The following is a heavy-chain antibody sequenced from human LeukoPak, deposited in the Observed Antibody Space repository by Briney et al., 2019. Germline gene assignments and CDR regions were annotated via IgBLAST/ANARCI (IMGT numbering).Heavy chain of an antibody. CDR1: GFTFSSYW. CDR2: INSDGSST. J-gene: IGHJ4*02. Sequence: GGSLRLSCAASGFTFSSYWMHWVRQAPGKGLVWVSRINSDGSSTSYADSVKGRFTISRDNAKNTLYLQMHSLRAEDTAVYYCPRAPTVITMVRGVLLLKYYFDYWGQGTLVTVSS. D-gene: IGHD3-10*01. CDR3: PRAPTVITMVRGVLLLKYYFDY. V-gene: IGHV3-74*01.